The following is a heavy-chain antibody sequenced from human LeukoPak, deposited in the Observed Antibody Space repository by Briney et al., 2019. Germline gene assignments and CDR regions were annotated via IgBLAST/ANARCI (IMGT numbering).Heavy chain of an antibody. Sequence: LPGGSLRLSCAASGFTFSSYAMSWVRQAPGKGLEWVSAISGSGGSTYYADSVKGRFTISRDNSKNTLYLQMNSLRAEDTAVYYCAKTSYQLLSRWFDPWGQGTLVTVSS. CDR1: GFTFSSYA. CDR3: AKTSYQLLSRWFDP. J-gene: IGHJ5*02. V-gene: IGHV3-23*01. CDR2: ISGSGGST. D-gene: IGHD2-2*01.